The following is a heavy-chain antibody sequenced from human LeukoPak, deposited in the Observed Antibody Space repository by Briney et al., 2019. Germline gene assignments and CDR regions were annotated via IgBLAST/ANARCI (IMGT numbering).Heavy chain of an antibody. J-gene: IGHJ4*02. CDR1: GSTFSSYS. D-gene: IGHD6-19*01. V-gene: IGHV3-48*02. Sequence: GGSLRLSCAASGSTFSSYSMNWVRQAPGKGLEWVSYISSSSSTIYYADSVKGRFTISRDNAMNSLYLQMNSLRDEDTAVYYCARDLGSGWYVEVFDYWGQGTLVTVSS. CDR3: ARDLGSGWYVEVFDY. CDR2: ISSSSSTI.